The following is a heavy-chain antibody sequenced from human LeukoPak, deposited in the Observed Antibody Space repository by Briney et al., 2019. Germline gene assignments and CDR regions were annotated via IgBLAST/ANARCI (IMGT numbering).Heavy chain of an antibody. D-gene: IGHD6-13*01. Sequence: SETLSLTCAVYGGSFSGYYWSWIRQPPGKGLEWIGEINHSGSTNYNPSLKSRVTISVDTSKNQFSLKLSSVTAADTAVYYCARANIAAAGIKGYYYYYMDVWGKGTTVTVSS. CDR3: ARANIAAAGIKGYYYYYMDV. V-gene: IGHV4-34*09. J-gene: IGHJ6*03. CDR1: GGSFSGYY. CDR2: INHSGST.